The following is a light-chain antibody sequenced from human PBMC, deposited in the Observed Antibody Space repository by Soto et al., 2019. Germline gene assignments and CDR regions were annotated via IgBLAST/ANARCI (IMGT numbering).Light chain of an antibody. CDR3: QRRRNWLWT. J-gene: IGKJ1*01. V-gene: IGKV3-11*01. Sequence: EIVLTQSPATLSLSPGERATLSCRASQSVGLSLAWYQQKPGQAPRLLIYDASNRATGIPGRFSGSGSGTDFTPTNSSLGPGDLAFFYGQRRRNWLWTFGKGPRGKIK. CDR2: DAS. CDR1: QSVGLS.